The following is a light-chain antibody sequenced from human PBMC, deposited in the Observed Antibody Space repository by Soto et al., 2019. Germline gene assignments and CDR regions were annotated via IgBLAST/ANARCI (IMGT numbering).Light chain of an antibody. Sequence: QSVLTQPPSVSGAPGQRVTISCTGSSSNIGAGYDVHWYQQPPGTAPKLLIYGNSNRPSGVPDRFSGPKSGTSASLAITGLQAEDEADYYCQSYDSSLSALYVFGTGTKVTVL. J-gene: IGLJ1*01. CDR2: GNS. CDR3: QSYDSSLSALYV. V-gene: IGLV1-40*01. CDR1: SSNIGAGYD.